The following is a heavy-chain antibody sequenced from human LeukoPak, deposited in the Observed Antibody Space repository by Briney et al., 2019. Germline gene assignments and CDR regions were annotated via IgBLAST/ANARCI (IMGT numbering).Heavy chain of an antibody. CDR1: GFTLSDFT. CDR2: IRSKANNYAT. D-gene: IGHD6-19*01. J-gene: IGHJ1*01. Sequence: GGSLRLSCAASGFTLSDFTIHWVRQASGKGLEWVARIRSKANNYATEYGASVKGRFTISRDDAKNTAYLQMNSLKTEDTAIYYCSAGPSGWTEFFRHWGQGTLVTVSS. V-gene: IGHV3-73*01. CDR3: SAGPSGWTEFFRH.